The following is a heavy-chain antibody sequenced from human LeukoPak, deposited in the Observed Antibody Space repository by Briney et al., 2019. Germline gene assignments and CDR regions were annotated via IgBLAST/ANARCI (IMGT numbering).Heavy chain of an antibody. D-gene: IGHD1-1*01. Sequence: SETLSLTCAVSGGSISSSNWWSWVRQPPGKGLEWIGEIYHSGSTNYNPSLKSRVTISVDKSKNQFSLKLSSVTAADTAVYYCARVNVVGIRYNWNDVNPAFDIWGQGTMVTVSS. CDR1: GGSISSSNW. CDR3: ARVNVVGIRYNWNDVNPAFDI. J-gene: IGHJ3*02. CDR2: IYHSGST. V-gene: IGHV4-4*02.